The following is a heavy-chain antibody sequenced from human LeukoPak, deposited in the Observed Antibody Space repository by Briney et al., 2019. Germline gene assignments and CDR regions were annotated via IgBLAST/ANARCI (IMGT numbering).Heavy chain of an antibody. CDR1: GGSISSSSYY. V-gene: IGHV4-39*01. D-gene: IGHD3-9*01. CDR3: ARRSITRYFDWLSDY. CDR2: IYYSGSP. Sequence: SETLSLTCTVSGGSISSSSYYWGWIRQPPGKGLEWIGSIYYSGSPYYNPSLKSRVTISVDTSKNQFSLKLSSVTAADTAVYYCARRSITRYFDWLSDYWGQGTLVTVSS. J-gene: IGHJ4*02.